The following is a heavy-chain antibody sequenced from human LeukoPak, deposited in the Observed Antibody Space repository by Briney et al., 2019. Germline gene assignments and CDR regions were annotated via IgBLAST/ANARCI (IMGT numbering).Heavy chain of an antibody. D-gene: IGHD1-14*01. J-gene: IGHJ3*02. CDR3: ARDGMNDAGNAFDI. Sequence: PGRSLRLSCAASGFTFGSYGMHWVRQAPGKGLEWVAVVSFDGANKYYADSVKGRFTISRDNSKNTLDLQMNSLRAEDTAVYFCARDGMNDAGNAFDIWGQGTLVTVSS. V-gene: IGHV3-30*03. CDR2: VSFDGANK. CDR1: GFTFGSYG.